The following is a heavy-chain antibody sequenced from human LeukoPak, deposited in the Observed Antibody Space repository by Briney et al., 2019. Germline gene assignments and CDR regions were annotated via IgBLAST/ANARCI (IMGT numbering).Heavy chain of an antibody. CDR3: ARESSVVAGLYYFDY. D-gene: IGHD6-19*01. CDR1: GASIRTYY. V-gene: IGHV4-4*07. Sequence: PSETLSLTCTVSGASIRTYYWSWLRQPAGKGLEWIGRIYTSGSTNYNPSLKSRVTISVDTSKNQFSLKLSSVTAADTAVYYCARESSVVAGLYYFDYWGQGTLVTVSS. J-gene: IGHJ4*02. CDR2: IYTSGST.